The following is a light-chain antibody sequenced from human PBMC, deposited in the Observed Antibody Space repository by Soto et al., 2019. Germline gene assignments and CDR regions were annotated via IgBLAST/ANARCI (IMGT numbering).Light chain of an antibody. CDR3: SSYAGRNNVVV. Sequence: QSVLTQPPSASGSPGQSVTISCTGSSSDVGAYNYVSWYQQHPGKAPKLLIYEVNKRPSGVPGRFSGSKSDNTASLTVSGLQGDDEADYYCSSYAGRNNVVVFGGGTKLTVL. CDR1: SSDVGAYNY. CDR2: EVN. J-gene: IGLJ2*01. V-gene: IGLV2-8*01.